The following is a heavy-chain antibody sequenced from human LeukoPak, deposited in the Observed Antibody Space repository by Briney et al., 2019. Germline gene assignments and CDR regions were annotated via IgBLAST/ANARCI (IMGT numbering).Heavy chain of an antibody. CDR3: ARLISEGNWFDP. V-gene: IGHV5-51*01. D-gene: IGHD2/OR15-2a*01. CDR2: VYPGGSES. J-gene: IGHJ5*02. Sequence: GESLKISCKGSGYSFTSYWIGWVRQMPGKGLEWMGVVYPGGSESRYSPSFQGQVTISADKSISTAYLQWSSLKASDTAMYYCARLISEGNWFDPWGQGTLVTVSS. CDR1: GYSFTSYW.